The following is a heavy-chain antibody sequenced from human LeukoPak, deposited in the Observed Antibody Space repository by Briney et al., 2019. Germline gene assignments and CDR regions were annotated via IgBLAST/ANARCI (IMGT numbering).Heavy chain of an antibody. CDR3: ARGSWFGRGMDV. Sequence: SETLSLTCAVYGGSFSGYYWSWIRQPPGKGLEWIGEINHSGSTNYNPSLKSRVTISVDTSKNQFSLKLSSVTAADTAVYYCARGSWFGRGMDVWGKGTTVTVPS. CDR2: INHSGST. D-gene: IGHD3-10*01. V-gene: IGHV4-34*01. CDR1: GGSFSGYY. J-gene: IGHJ6*04.